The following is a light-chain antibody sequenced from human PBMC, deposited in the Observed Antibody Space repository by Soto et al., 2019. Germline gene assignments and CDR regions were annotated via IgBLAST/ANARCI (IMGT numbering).Light chain of an antibody. J-gene: IGKJ3*01. CDR3: QQYDGN. Sequence: DIQLTQSPSTLSASVGDRVTLTCRASQNINNWLAWYQQKPGKAPKVLIYDASSLESGVPSRFSGSGSGTEFTLTISSLQPDYFATYYCQQYDGNFGPGTKVDIK. V-gene: IGKV1-5*01. CDR2: DAS. CDR1: QNINNW.